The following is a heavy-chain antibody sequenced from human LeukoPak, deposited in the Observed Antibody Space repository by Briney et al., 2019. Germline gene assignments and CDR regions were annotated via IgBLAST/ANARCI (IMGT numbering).Heavy chain of an antibody. D-gene: IGHD2-2*02. CDR1: GFTFSSYA. CDR3: ARYCSSTSCYSPPY. J-gene: IGHJ4*02. CDR2: ISSSSSYI. Sequence: PGGSLRLSCAASGFTFSSYAMSWVRQAPGKGLEWVSSISSSSSYIYYADSVKGRFTISRDNAKNSLYLQMNSLRAEDTAVYYCARYCSSTSCYSPPYWGQGTLVTVSS. V-gene: IGHV3-21*01.